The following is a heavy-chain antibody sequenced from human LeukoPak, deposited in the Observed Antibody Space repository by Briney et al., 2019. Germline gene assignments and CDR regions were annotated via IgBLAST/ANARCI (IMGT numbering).Heavy chain of an antibody. CDR1: GFTSSSYR. Sequence: GGSLRLSCAASGFTSSSYRMNWVRQAPGKGLEWVSHISSSSSTIYYSDSVKGRFTISRDNAKNSLYLQMNSLRAEDTAVYYCARYYYDSSGYHYAFDYWGQGTLVTVSS. D-gene: IGHD3-22*01. J-gene: IGHJ4*02. CDR3: ARYYYDSSGYHYAFDY. V-gene: IGHV3-48*01. CDR2: ISSSSSTI.